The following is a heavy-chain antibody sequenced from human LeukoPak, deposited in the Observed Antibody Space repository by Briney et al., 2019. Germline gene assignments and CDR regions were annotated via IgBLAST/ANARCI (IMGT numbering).Heavy chain of an antibody. J-gene: IGHJ4*02. CDR1: GFTFSGHW. Sequence: PGGSLRLSCAASGFTFSGHWMSWVRQAPGKGPEWVANIDQDGSAKNYVDSVKGRFSISRDNAKNSLILQMNSLGDEDTAVYYCLRNGGSLDYWGQGTLVTVSS. CDR3: LRNGGSLDY. D-gene: IGHD3-10*01. V-gene: IGHV3-7*01. CDR2: IDQDGSAK.